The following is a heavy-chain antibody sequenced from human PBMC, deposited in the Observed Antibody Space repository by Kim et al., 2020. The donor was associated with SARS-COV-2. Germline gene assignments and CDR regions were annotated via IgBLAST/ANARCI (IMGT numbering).Heavy chain of an antibody. Sequence: SVKGRFTISRDNAKNSLYLQMNSLRAEDTAVYYCARDKFYSGSYFRYFDLWGRGTLVTVSS. J-gene: IGHJ2*01. V-gene: IGHV3-11*06. D-gene: IGHD1-26*01. CDR3: ARDKFYSGSYFRYFDL.